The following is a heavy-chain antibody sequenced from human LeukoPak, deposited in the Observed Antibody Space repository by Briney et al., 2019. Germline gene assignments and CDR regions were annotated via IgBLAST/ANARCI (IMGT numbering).Heavy chain of an antibody. V-gene: IGHV3-21*01. CDR3: AREDDYSPGYFDL. CDR2: ISSSSSYI. J-gene: IGHJ2*01. CDR1: GFTFSSYS. Sequence: GGSLRLSCAASGFTFSSYSMNWVRQAPGKGLEWVSSISSSSSYIYYADSVEGRFTISRDNAKNSLYLQMNSLRAEDTAVYYCAREDDYSPGYFDLWGRGTLVTVSS. D-gene: IGHD4/OR15-4a*01.